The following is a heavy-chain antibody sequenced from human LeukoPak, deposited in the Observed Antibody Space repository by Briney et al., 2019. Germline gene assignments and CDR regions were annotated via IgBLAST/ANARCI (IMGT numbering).Heavy chain of an antibody. D-gene: IGHD6-19*01. CDR3: ARDLTAVAGYFDY. Sequence: SETLSLTCTVSGRSISSSAHYWGWIRQPPGKGLEWIGNIYYGGTTYYNPSLKSRVTISVDTSKNQFSLKVSSVTAADTAVYYCARDLTAVAGYFDYWGQGTLVTVSS. CDR1: GRSISSSAHY. V-gene: IGHV4-39*02. CDR2: IYYGGTT. J-gene: IGHJ4*02.